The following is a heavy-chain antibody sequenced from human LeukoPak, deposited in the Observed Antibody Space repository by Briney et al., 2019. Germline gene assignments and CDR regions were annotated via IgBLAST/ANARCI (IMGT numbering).Heavy chain of an antibody. D-gene: IGHD3-10*01. CDR1: GGSISSYY. CDR3: ARHEPPYYYGVSGWFDP. CDR2: IYYSGST. Sequence: PTETLSLTRTVSGGSISSYYWSWIRQPPGKGLEWIGYIYYSGSTNYNPSLKSRVTISVDTSKNQFSLKLSSVTAADTAVYYCARHEPPYYYGVSGWFDPWGQGTLVTVSS. J-gene: IGHJ5*02. V-gene: IGHV4-59*08.